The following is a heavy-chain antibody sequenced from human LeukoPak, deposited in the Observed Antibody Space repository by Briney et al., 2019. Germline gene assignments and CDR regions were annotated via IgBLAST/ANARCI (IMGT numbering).Heavy chain of an antibody. CDR2: IIPIFGTA. J-gene: IGHJ4*02. CDR1: GGTFSSYA. Sequence: ASVKVSYKASGGTFSSYAISWVRQAPGQGLEWMGGIIPIFGTANYAQKFQGRVTITADESTSTAYMELSSLRSEDTAVYYCARMEAARPVDYWGQGTLVTVSS. D-gene: IGHD6-6*01. V-gene: IGHV1-69*01. CDR3: ARMEAARPVDY.